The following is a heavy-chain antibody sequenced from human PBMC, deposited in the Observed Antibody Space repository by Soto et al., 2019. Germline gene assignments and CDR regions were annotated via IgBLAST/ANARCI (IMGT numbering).Heavy chain of an antibody. CDR3: ARDSLDSSGYYWSGYYYGMDV. Sequence: PGGSLRLSCAASGFTFSSYWMSWVRQAPGKGLEWVSNIKRSSSAIYYVDSVKGRFTISRDNAKNSLYLQMNSLRDEDTAVYYCARDSLDSSGYYWSGYYYGMDVWGQGTTVTVSS. CDR2: IKRSSSAI. V-gene: IGHV3-48*02. J-gene: IGHJ6*02. D-gene: IGHD3-22*01. CDR1: GFTFSSYW.